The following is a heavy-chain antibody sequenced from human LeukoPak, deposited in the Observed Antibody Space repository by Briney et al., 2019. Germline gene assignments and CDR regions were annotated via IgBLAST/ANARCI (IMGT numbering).Heavy chain of an antibody. J-gene: IGHJ4*02. V-gene: IGHV3-74*01. CDR3: AKVVTMIVVVTYYFDY. CDR1: GFTFSSYW. Sequence: PGGSLRLSCAASGFTFSSYWMHWVRQAPGKGLVWVSRINNDGSSTNYADSVKGRFTISRDNAKHTLYLQMDSLRAEDTAVYYCAKVVTMIVVVTYYFDYWGQGTLVTVSS. CDR2: INNDGSST. D-gene: IGHD3-22*01.